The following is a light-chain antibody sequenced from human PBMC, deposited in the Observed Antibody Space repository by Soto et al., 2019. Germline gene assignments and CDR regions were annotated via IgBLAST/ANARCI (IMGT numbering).Light chain of an antibody. CDR1: QSLGSN. V-gene: IGKV3-15*01. Sequence: EIVLTQSPATLSVSPGERATLSCGASQSLGSNLAWYQQKPGQAPRLLIYGASTRAPGLPARFSGSGSGTDFTLIVDSLQSEDFAVYYCQQHSNWPLTFGGGTKVEIK. CDR2: GAS. J-gene: IGKJ4*01. CDR3: QQHSNWPLT.